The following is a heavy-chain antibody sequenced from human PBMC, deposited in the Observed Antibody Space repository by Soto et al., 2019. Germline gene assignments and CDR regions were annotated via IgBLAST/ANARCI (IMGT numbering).Heavy chain of an antibody. CDR3: ARGWGYDSNDYYYAY. V-gene: IGHV1-69*01. J-gene: IGHJ4*02. CDR2: IIPIFGTA. CDR1: GGTFSRHA. Sequence: QVQLVQSGAEVRKPGSSVKVSCKASGGTFSRHAISWVRQAPGHGLAWMGGIIPIFGTANHAQQFQGRVPIIADESTSTVYMELSSLRSEDTAMYYCARGWGYDSNDYYYAYWGQGTLVIVSS. D-gene: IGHD3-22*01.